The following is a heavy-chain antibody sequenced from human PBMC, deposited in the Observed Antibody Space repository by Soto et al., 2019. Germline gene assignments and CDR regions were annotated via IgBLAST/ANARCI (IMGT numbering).Heavy chain of an antibody. D-gene: IGHD2-15*01. CDR1: GFTFSDYN. V-gene: IGHV3-48*02. J-gene: IGHJ4*02. CDR2: IDIFSATI. Sequence: PGGSLRLSCAASGFTFSDYNMIWVRQAPGKGLQWVSYIDIFSATIYYADSVRGRFTISRDNAKNSLYLQMNSLRDEDTTVYYRARDGVAEIDYWGQGTLVTVSS. CDR3: ARDGVAEIDY.